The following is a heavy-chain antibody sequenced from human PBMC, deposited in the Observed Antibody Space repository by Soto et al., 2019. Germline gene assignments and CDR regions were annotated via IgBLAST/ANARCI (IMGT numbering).Heavy chain of an antibody. CDR1: GASISGSTSY. J-gene: IGHJ6*02. Sequence: QLQLQESGPGLMKPSETLSLNCTVSGASISGSTSYWGWIRQPPGKGLEWIGKIHYRGSTYYSPSLNSRVTLPVDTCKNQFSLRLSSVTAADTAVYYCARHLMTGPYNYSCNGMDVWGPGTTVTVS. V-gene: IGHV4-39*01. CDR3: ARHLMTGPYNYSCNGMDV. D-gene: IGHD3-9*01. CDR2: IHYRGST.